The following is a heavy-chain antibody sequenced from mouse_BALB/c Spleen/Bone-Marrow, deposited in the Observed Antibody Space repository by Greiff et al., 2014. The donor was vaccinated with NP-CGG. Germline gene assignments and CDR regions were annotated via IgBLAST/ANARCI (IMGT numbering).Heavy chain of an antibody. D-gene: IGHD2-4*01. Sequence: VKLMESAAELARPGASVKMSCKTSGYTFTYYTMHWVKQRPGQGLEWIGYINPSSGYTDYNQKFKDKTTLTTDKSSSTAYLQLGRLTSEDSAVYYCVRENYEDDGDAMDYWGQGTSVTVSS. CDR3: VRENYEDDGDAMDY. J-gene: IGHJ4*01. CDR1: GYTFTYYT. V-gene: IGHV1-4*02. CDR2: INPSSGYT.